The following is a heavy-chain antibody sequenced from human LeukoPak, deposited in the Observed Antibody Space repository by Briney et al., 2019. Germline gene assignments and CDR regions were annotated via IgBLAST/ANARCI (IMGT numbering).Heavy chain of an antibody. D-gene: IGHD2-2*01. J-gene: IGHJ6*02. CDR3: AGQLGYCTSTRCYVIDYHGMDV. CDR2: ISSSSSYI. V-gene: IGHV3-21*01. CDR1: GLIFSKYG. Sequence: GGSLRLSCAASGLIFSKYGMNWVRQAPGKGLEWVSSISSSSSYIYYADSVKGRFTISRDNAKNTLYLQMNSLRAEDTAVYYCAGQLGYCTSTRCYVIDYHGMDVWGQGTTVTVSS.